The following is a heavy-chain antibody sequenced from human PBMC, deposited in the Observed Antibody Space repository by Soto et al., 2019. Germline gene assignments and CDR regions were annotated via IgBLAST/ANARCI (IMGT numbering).Heavy chain of an antibody. J-gene: IGHJ4*02. D-gene: IGHD1-26*01. CDR1: GFNFSDFY. V-gene: IGHV3-11*01. CDR2: ISATGETI. CDR3: ASQLPSARRKYYFHF. Sequence: QVQLVESGGALVKPGGSLRLSCAASGFNFSDFYISWIRQAPGKGLEWVSFISATGETIYYAESVKCRFTISSDKAQKSLVLQMNSLRDEDTSIYYCASQLPSARRKYYFHFWGQGTLVTVSS.